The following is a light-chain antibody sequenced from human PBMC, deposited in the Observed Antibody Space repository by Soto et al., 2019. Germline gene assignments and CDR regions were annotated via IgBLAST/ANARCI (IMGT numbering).Light chain of an antibody. CDR2: GES. CDR1: QNIKTY. J-gene: IGKJ1*01. V-gene: IGKV1-39*01. CDR3: QQSFSFPWT. Sequence: DIHMTQSPSSLSASVGERVTITCRPSQNIKTYLNWYQQKPGKAPQLLIYGESSLQSGVPPRFTGSGSGADFSLTINGLQPEDLATYYCQQSFSFPWTFGQGTKIEIK.